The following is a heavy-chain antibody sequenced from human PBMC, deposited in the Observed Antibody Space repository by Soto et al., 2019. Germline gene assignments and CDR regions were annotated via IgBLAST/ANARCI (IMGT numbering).Heavy chain of an antibody. V-gene: IGHV4-31*03. CDR1: GDSIGTGGYY. J-gene: IGHJ4*02. D-gene: IGHD3-22*01. CDR2: IHYSGST. Sequence: QVQLQESGPGLVKPSQTLSLTCTVSGDSIGTGGYYWDWIRQHPGKGPEWIGYIHYSGSTYYNPSLTRRLTISLDTSKNQFSLHLSSVTAADTAVYYCATNHDDISGRTPLLFDSWGQGALVTVSS. CDR3: ATNHDDISGRTPLLFDS.